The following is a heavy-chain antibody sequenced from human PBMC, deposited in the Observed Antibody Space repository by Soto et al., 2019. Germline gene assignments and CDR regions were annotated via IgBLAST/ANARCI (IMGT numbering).Heavy chain of an antibody. D-gene: IGHD3-9*01. V-gene: IGHV3-33*01. CDR2: IWSDGSNK. Sequence: GGALRLPCGGSGFTLKRYGIHLGRQAPGKGLEWVALIWSDGSNKYYADSVKGRFTISRDNSKNTLYVQLNNLRAEDTAVYYCARVFDTYYFDSWGQGTLVTVSS. J-gene: IGHJ4*02. CDR3: ARVFDTYYFDS. CDR1: GFTLKRYG.